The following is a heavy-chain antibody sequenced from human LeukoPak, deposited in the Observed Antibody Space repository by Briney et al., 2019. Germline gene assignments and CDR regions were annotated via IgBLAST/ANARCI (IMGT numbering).Heavy chain of an antibody. D-gene: IGHD1-7*01. CDR1: SDSISSHY. CDR3: ARDQSRNWNYDYFDY. V-gene: IGHV4-4*07. CDR2: THISGSP. Sequence: SETLSLTCAVSSDSISSHYWSWIRQSAGKGLEWIGRTHISGSPQYNPSLKSRVTVSIDTSKNQFSLKLSSVTAADTAVYYCARDQSRNWNYDYFDYWGPGTLVTVSS. J-gene: IGHJ4*02.